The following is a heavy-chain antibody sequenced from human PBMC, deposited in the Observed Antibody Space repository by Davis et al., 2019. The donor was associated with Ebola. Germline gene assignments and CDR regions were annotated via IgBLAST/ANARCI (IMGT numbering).Heavy chain of an antibody. CDR3: AKEIYSSSWYLPRTEYFQH. D-gene: IGHD6-13*01. CDR1: GFTFSSYA. V-gene: IGHV3-23*01. CDR2: ISGSGGST. Sequence: ESLKISCAAPGFTFSSYAMSWVRQAPGKGLEWVSAISGSGGSTYYADSVKGRFTISRDNSKNTLYLQMNSLRAEDTAVYYCAKEIYSSSWYLPRTEYFQHWGQGTLVTVSS. J-gene: IGHJ1*01.